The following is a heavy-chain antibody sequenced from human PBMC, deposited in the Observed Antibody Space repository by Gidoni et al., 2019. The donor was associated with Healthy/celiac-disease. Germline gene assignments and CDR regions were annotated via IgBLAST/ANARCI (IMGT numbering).Heavy chain of an antibody. CDR1: GFTFSSYA. CDR2: ISGSGGST. CDR3: AKKNGFGDPYYYYGMDV. J-gene: IGHJ6*02. D-gene: IGHD3-10*01. Sequence: EVQLLESGGGLVQPGGSLRLSCAASGFTFSSYAMSWVRQAPGKGLEWVSAISGSGGSTYYADSVKGRFTISRDNSKNTLYLQMNSLRAEDTAVYYCAKKNGFGDPYYYYGMDVWGQGTTVTVSS. V-gene: IGHV3-23*01.